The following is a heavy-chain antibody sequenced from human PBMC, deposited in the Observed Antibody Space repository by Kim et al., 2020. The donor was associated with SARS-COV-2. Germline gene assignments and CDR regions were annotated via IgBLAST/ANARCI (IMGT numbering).Heavy chain of an antibody. CDR2: IKSKTDGGTT. CDR3: TTAYSSSWERHFDY. D-gene: IGHD6-13*01. V-gene: IGHV3-15*01. CDR1: GFTFSNAW. J-gene: IGHJ4*02. Sequence: GGSLRLSCAASGFTFSNAWMSWVRQAPGKGLEWVGRIKSKTDGGTTDYAAPVKGRFTISRDDSKNTLYLQMNSLKTEDTAVYYCTTAYSSSWERHFDYWGQGTLVTVSS.